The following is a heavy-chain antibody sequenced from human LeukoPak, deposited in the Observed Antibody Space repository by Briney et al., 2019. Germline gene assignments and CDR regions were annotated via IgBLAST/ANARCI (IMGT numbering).Heavy chain of an antibody. CDR1: GFTFSNAW. V-gene: IGHV3-15*01. J-gene: IGHJ4*02. Sequence: GGSLRLSCAASGFTFSNAWMSWVRQAPGKGLEWVGRIKSKTDGGTTDYAAPVKGRFTISRDDSKNTLYLRMNSLKTEDTAVYYCTTLIYGSGSYYRPYYFDYWGQGTLVTVSS. CDR2: IKSKTDGGTT. CDR3: TTLIYGSGSYYRPYYFDY. D-gene: IGHD3-10*01.